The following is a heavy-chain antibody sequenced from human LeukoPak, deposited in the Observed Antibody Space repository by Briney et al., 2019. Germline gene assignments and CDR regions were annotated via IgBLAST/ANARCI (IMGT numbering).Heavy chain of an antibody. Sequence: ASVKVSCKASGDTFTGYYMHWVRQAPGQGLEWMGWINPNSGGTNYAQKFQGRVTMTRDTSISTAYMELSRLRSDDTAVYYCARDSGSYYPHFDYWGQGTLVTVSS. CDR3: ARDSGSYYPHFDY. J-gene: IGHJ4*02. V-gene: IGHV1-2*02. D-gene: IGHD1-26*01. CDR1: GDTFTGYY. CDR2: INPNSGGT.